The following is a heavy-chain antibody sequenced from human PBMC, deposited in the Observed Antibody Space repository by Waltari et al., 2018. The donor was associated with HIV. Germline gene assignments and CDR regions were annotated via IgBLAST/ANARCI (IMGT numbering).Heavy chain of an antibody. J-gene: IGHJ4*02. CDR1: GFAYVSYA. CDR3: AKAFSDNTAYYYDF. CDR2: ISGSGAAS. D-gene: IGHD3-22*01. Sequence: EVQLLESGGGLVQPGGSRRLSCAASGFAYVSYAMPWVRQSPGRGLRWGSAISGSGAASFSADSVKGRFSISRDNSKNTVYLQMNNLRAADTAIYYCAKAFSDNTAYYYDFWGRGTRVTVAS. V-gene: IGHV3-23*01.